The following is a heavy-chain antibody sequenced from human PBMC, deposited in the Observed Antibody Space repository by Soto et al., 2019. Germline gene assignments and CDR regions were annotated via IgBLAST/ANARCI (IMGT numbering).Heavy chain of an antibody. J-gene: IGHJ6*02. D-gene: IGHD3-10*01. CDR1: GFTFISYA. Sequence: QVQLVESGGGVVQPGRSLRLSCAASGFTFISYAMHWVRQAPGKGLEWVAVISFDGSTEYYAASVKGQFTISRANSKNTVYLQMNSLSSEDTAVYYCARSRHGAGSYPHFYYFLDVWGQGTTVTVSS. CDR2: ISFDGSTE. CDR3: ARSRHGAGSYPHFYYFLDV. V-gene: IGHV3-30-3*01.